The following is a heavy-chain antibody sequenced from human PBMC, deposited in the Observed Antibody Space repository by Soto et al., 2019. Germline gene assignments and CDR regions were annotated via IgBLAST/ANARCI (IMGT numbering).Heavy chain of an antibody. Sequence: SETLSLTCTVSGGSISSGGYYWSWIRQHPGKGLEWIGYIYYSGSTYYNPSLKSRVTISVDTSKNQFSLKLSSVTAVDTAVYYCARQVPRGVVWFDPWGRGTLVTVS. CDR3: ARQVPRGVVWFDP. J-gene: IGHJ5*02. CDR2: IYYSGST. V-gene: IGHV4-31*03. D-gene: IGHD3-10*01. CDR1: GGSISSGGYY.